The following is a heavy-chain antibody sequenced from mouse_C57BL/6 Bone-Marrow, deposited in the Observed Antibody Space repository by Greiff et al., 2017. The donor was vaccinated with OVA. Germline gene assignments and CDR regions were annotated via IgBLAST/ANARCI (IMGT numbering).Heavy chain of an antibody. D-gene: IGHD2-5*01. CDR3: ARSVYSNYGYYAMDY. Sequence: QVQLQQSGPELVKPGASVKISCKASGYAFSSSWMNWVKQRPGKGLEWIGRIYPGDGDTNYNGKFKGKATLTADKSSSTAYMQLSSLTSEDSAVYFCARSVYSNYGYYAMDYWGQGTSVTVSS. CDR2: IYPGDGDT. CDR1: GYAFSSSW. J-gene: IGHJ4*01. V-gene: IGHV1-82*01.